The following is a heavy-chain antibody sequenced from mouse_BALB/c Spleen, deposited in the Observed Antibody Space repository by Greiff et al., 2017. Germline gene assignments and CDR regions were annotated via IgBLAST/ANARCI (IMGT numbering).Heavy chain of an antibody. CDR2: INPGSGGT. J-gene: IGHJ2*01. CDR3: ARFGGIYFDY. V-gene: IGHV1-54*01. Sequence: VKLMESGAELVRPGTSVKVSCKASGYAFTNYLIEWVKQRPGQGLEWIGVINPGSGGTNYNEKFKGKATLTADKSSSTAYMQLSSLTSDDSAVYFCARFGGIYFDYWGQGTTLTVSS. CDR1: GYAFTNYL. D-gene: IGHD3-1*01.